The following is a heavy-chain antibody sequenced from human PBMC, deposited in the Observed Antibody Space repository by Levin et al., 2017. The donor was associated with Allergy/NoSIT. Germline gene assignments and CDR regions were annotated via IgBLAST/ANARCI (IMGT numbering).Heavy chain of an antibody. Sequence: PSETLSLTCAASGFTVSGYWMSWLRQAPGKGLEWVANIKQDGTEKNYVDSVKGRFTISRDKAKNSLYLQMNSLRAEDTAVYYCAKMNWGTGPFEYWGQGTLVTVSS. CDR2: IKQDGTEK. CDR3: AKMNWGTGPFEY. CDR1: GFTVSGYW. J-gene: IGHJ4*02. D-gene: IGHD7-27*01. V-gene: IGHV3-7*02.